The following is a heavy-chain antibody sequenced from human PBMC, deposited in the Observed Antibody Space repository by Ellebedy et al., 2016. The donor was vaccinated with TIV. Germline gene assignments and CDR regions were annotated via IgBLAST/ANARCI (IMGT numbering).Heavy chain of an antibody. D-gene: IGHD1-1*01. CDR1: GGSISSSSYY. CDR2: IYYSGST. Sequence: MPSETLSLTCTVSGGSISSSSYYWGWIRQPPGKGLEWIGSIYYSGSTYYNPSLKSRVTISVDTSKNQFSLKLSSVTAADTAVYYCTTGTGWFDPWGQGTLVTVSS. V-gene: IGHV4-39*01. CDR3: TTGTGWFDP. J-gene: IGHJ5*02.